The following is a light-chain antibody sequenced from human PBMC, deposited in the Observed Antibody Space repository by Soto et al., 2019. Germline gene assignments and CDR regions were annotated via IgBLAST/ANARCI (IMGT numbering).Light chain of an antibody. CDR1: QSVNTN. V-gene: IGKV3-15*01. J-gene: IGKJ1*01. CDR3: QQSNDYPPA. Sequence: TVMTQSPATLSVSPGERVTLSCRASQSVNTNLAWYQQKPGQGPRLLVYGASTRATGVPIRFSGGGSGTEFALTISSLQAKDLSIYHCQQSNDYPPAFGQGTKVEIK. CDR2: GAS.